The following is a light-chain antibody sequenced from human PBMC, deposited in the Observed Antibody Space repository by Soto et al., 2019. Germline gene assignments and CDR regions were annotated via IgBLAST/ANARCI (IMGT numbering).Light chain of an antibody. CDR3: SSYTSSSTL. V-gene: IGLV2-14*01. Sequence: QSALTQPPSASGSPGQSVTISCTGTKSDIGVYDFVSWYQQHPGKAPKLMIYEVSDRPSGISSRFSGSKSGNTASLTISGLQTEDEADYYCSSYTSSSTLFGTGTKVTV. CDR2: EVS. J-gene: IGLJ1*01. CDR1: KSDIGVYDF.